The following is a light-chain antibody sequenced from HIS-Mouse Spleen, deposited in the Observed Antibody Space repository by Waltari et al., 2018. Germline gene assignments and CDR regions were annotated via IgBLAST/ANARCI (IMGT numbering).Light chain of an antibody. CDR3: AAWDDSLNGYV. J-gene: IGLJ1*01. CDR1: SSNIGSNT. Sequence: QSVLTQPPSASGTPGQRVTISCSGSSSNIGSNTVNWYQTLPGTAPKLPIYSNNQRPSGVPDRFSGSKSGTSASLAISGLQSEDEADYYCAAWDDSLNGYVFGTGTKVTVL. CDR2: SNN. V-gene: IGLV1-44*01.